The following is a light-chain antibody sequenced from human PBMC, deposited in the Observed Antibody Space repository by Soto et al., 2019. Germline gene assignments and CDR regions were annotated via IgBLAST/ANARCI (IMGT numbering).Light chain of an antibody. V-gene: IGKV3-15*01. CDR1: QRVGKN. CDR2: AAS. J-gene: IGKJ1*01. CDR3: QQYNNWPPWT. Sequence: EVVMTQSPAALSVSPGERVTLSCRASQRVGKNLAWYQLRPGQGPRLLIYAASDRATDIPVRFSGSGSGTEFTLTISGLQSEDSAVYYCQQYNNWPPWTCGRGTKVEI.